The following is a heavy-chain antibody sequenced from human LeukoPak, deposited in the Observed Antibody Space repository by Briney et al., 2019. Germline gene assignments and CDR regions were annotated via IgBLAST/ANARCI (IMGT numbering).Heavy chain of an antibody. D-gene: IGHD6-13*01. CDR2: ISGGGAST. Sequence: GGSLRLSCAASGFTFSSYAMSWVRQAPGKGLEWVSAISGGGASTYYADSVKGRFTTSRDNSKNTLYLQMNSLRAEDTAVYYCARLAAAINGYFDPWGQGTLVTVSS. CDR3: ARLAAAINGYFDP. J-gene: IGHJ5*02. CDR1: GFTFSSYA. V-gene: IGHV3-23*01.